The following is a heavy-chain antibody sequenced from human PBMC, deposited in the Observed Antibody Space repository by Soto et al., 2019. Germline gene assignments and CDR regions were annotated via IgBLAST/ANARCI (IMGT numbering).Heavy chain of an antibody. D-gene: IGHD2-2*02. CDR2: IYHTGTT. J-gene: IGHJ5*02. Sequence: PSETLSLTCAVSGDTISSGDFPWSWIRQAPGKGLEWIGYIYHTGTTYYNPSLKSRATISVDRSKNQFSLKLSSVTAADTAVYYCARFRCGSTNCYTVGWFDPWGQGTLVTVSS. CDR3: ARFRCGSTNCYTVGWFDP. V-gene: IGHV4-30-2*01. CDR1: GDTISSGDFP.